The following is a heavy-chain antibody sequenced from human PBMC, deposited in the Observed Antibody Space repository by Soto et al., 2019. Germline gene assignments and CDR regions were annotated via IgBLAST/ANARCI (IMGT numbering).Heavy chain of an antibody. V-gene: IGHV3-23*01. Sequence: EVQLLESGGGLIQPGGSLRLSCTTSGFTFSTYAMSWVRQAPGKGLEWVSGISASGGSTYYADSVKGRFTISRDNSKNTLYLQMNSLRAEDTAVYYCAKEDIDVEMAIPSGYWGQGPLVTVSS. CDR1: GFTFSTYA. J-gene: IGHJ4*02. CDR3: AKEDIDVEMAIPSGY. CDR2: ISASGGST. D-gene: IGHD2-2*02.